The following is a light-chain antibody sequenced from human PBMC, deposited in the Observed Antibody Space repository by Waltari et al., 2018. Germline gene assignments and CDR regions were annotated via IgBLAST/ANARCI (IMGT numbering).Light chain of an antibody. CDR2: GAT. CDR3: FSFVAANSFV. CDR1: SNDIGNYDL. Sequence: QSALTQPVSVSGSPGQSITLSCPGTSNDIGNYDLVSWYQQRPGEAPKLLMYGATKRPSGVSNRFSGSKSGKTASLTISGLQTEDEADYYCFSFVAANSFVFGPGTKVTVL. J-gene: IGLJ1*01. V-gene: IGLV2-23*01.